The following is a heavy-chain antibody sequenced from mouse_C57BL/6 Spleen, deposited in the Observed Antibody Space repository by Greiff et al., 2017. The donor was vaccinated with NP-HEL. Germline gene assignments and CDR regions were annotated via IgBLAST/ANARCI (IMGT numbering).Heavy chain of an antibody. CDR3: AREHSETAQATTWFAY. D-gene: IGHD3-2*02. J-gene: IGHJ3*01. V-gene: IGHV1-39*01. Sequence: LMESGPELVKPGASVKISCKASGYSFTDYNMNWVKQSNGKSLEWIGVINPNYGTTSYNQKFKGKATLTVDQSSSTAYMQLNSLTSEDSAVYYCAREHSETAQATTWFAYWGQRTLVTVSA. CDR1: GYSFTDYN. CDR2: INPNYGTT.